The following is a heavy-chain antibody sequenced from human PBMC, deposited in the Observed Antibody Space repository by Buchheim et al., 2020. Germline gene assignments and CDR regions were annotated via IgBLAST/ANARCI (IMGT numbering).Heavy chain of an antibody. CDR3: AKATIFGVVNYGMDV. Sequence: EVQLLESGGGLVQTGGSLRLSCAASGFTFSSYAMSWVRQAPGKGLEWVSGISGSGGSTYYADSVRGRFTLSRDTSKNTLYLQMNSLRAEDTAVYYCAKATIFGVVNYGMDVWGQGTT. D-gene: IGHD3-3*01. J-gene: IGHJ6*02. V-gene: IGHV3-23*01. CDR1: GFTFSSYA. CDR2: ISGSGGST.